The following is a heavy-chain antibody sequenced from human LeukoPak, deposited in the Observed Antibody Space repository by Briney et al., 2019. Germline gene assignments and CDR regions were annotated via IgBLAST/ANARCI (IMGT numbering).Heavy chain of an antibody. Sequence: GGSLRLSCQASGFTFSDYAMSWVRQAPGKGLEWVSSINPDGGSFFADSVKGRFTISRDDSRSVVYLQMNTLSAEDTAVYYCARSGVATCHYWGQGTLVTVSS. D-gene: IGHD3-10*01. CDR2: INPDGGS. CDR1: GFTFSDYA. CDR3: ARSGVATCHY. V-gene: IGHV3-23*01. J-gene: IGHJ4*02.